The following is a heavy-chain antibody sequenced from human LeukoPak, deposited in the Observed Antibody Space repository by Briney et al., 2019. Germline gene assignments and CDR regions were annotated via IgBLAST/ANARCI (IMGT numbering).Heavy chain of an antibody. CDR1: GFTFGTFA. J-gene: IGHJ4*02. V-gene: IGHV3-64D*09. D-gene: IGHD3/OR15-3a*01. Sequence: GGSLRLSCSASGFTFGTFATHWVRQAPGKGLEYISTISSIGGGTDYADSVKGRFTISRDNSKNTLFLQMSSLRAEDTAVYYCVKFPDWWGQGTLVTVSS. CDR2: ISSIGGGT. CDR3: VKFPDW.